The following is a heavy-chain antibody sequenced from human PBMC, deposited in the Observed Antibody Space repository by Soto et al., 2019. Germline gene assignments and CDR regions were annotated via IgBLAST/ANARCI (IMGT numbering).Heavy chain of an antibody. CDR1: GFTFSRYS. V-gene: IGHV3-48*02. Sequence: PGGSLRLSCAASGFTFSRYSMNWVRQAPGKGLEWMSYITSDSSTIYYADSVKGRFTISRDNAKNSLFLQMNSLRDEDTAMYYCAGDNVRAGSFDPWGQGTLVTVSS. CDR2: ITSDSSTI. D-gene: IGHD6-13*01. CDR3: AGDNVRAGSFDP. J-gene: IGHJ5*02.